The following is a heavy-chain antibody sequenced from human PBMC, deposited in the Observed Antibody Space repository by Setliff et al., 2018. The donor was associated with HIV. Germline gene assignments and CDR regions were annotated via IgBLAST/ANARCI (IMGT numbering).Heavy chain of an antibody. Sequence: PGGSLRLSCAASGFTFSDYWMSWVRQAPGKGLEWISSISSSDYMYYADSVKGRFTISRDNAKNSLYLQMNSLRAEDTAVYYCARSHYDSRGYYYRGDAFDIWGLGTMVTVSS. D-gene: IGHD3-22*01. CDR2: ISSSDYM. V-gene: IGHV3-21*01. CDR3: ARSHYDSRGYYYRGDAFDI. CDR1: GFTFSDYW. J-gene: IGHJ3*02.